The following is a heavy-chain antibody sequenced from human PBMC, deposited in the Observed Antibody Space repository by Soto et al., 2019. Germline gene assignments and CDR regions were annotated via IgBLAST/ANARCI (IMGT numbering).Heavy chain of an antibody. D-gene: IGHD2-2*01. J-gene: IGHJ6*02. CDR3: ARAGFCSSTSCYHDYYGMDV. CDR1: GGSISSYY. V-gene: IGHV4-59*01. CDR2: IYYSGST. Sequence: SETLSLTCTVSGGSISSYYWSWIRQPPGKGLEWIGYIYYSGSTNYNPSLKSRVTISVDTSKNQFSLKLSSVTAADTAVYYCARAGFCSSTSCYHDYYGMDVWGQGTTVTVSS.